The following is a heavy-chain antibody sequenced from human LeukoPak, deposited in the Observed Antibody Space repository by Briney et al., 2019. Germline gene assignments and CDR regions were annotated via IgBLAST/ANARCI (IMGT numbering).Heavy chain of an antibody. CDR1: GGSISSGDYY. V-gene: IGHV4-30-4*01. CDR3: ARLMYSSRLEFDY. Sequence: SETLSLTCTVSGGSISSGDYYWSWIRQPPGKGLEWIGYIYYSGSTYYNPSLKSRVTISVDTTKNQFSLKLSSVTAADTAVYYCARLMYSSRLEFDYWGQGTLVTVSS. D-gene: IGHD6-13*01. CDR2: IYYSGST. J-gene: IGHJ4*02.